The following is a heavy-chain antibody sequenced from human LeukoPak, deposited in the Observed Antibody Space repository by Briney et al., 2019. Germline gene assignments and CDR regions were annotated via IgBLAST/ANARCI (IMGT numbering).Heavy chain of an antibody. V-gene: IGHV4-39*07. CDR3: ARGGYYFTSGSSEPLDY. Sequence: SETLSLTCTVSGGSISSSSYYWGWIRQPPGKGLEWIGSIYYSGSTYYNPSLKSRVTISVDTSKNQFSLKLSSVAAADTAVYYCARGGYYFTSGSSEPLDYWGQGTLVTVSS. J-gene: IGHJ4*02. CDR2: IYYSGST. CDR1: GGSISSSSYY. D-gene: IGHD3-10*01.